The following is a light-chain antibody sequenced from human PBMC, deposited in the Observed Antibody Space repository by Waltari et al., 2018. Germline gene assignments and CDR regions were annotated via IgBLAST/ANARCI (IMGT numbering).Light chain of an antibody. V-gene: IGLV3-1*01. CDR3: QAWDSITVV. J-gene: IGLJ2*01. CDR2: QGT. Sequence: SYDLTQTPSVSVSPGQTATFTCSGDKLGDKFASWYQQRPGQSPLLVIYQGTKRPPGISVRMFGSDSGKTATLTISGTQPLDEADYYCQAWDSITVVFVGGTKLTVL. CDR1: KLGDKF.